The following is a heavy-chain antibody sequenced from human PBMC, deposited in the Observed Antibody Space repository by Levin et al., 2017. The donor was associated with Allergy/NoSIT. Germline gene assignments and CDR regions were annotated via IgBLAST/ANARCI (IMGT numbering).Heavy chain of an antibody. J-gene: IGHJ5*02. D-gene: IGHD4-11*01. CDR3: ARDTTVGGEA. CDR1: GFTFSDYW. V-gene: IGHV3-7*03. Sequence: QHGESLKISCVASGFTFSDYWMTWVRQPLGKGLEWVANIKQDGGEKYYVESVKGRFTISRDNAKNSLFLQMNYLGTDDTAVYFCARDTTVGGEAWGQGTLVTVSS. CDR2: IKQDGGEK.